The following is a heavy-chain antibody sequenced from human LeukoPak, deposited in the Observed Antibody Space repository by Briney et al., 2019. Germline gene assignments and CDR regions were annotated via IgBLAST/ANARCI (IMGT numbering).Heavy chain of an antibody. D-gene: IGHD5/OR15-5a*01. CDR3: VRGGIRVSGIDAFDI. V-gene: IGHV3-13*01. Sequence: GGSLRLSCAASGFTFRDYDMHWVRQTPGRGLEWVSAIGIGDDTHYPDSVKGRFTISRENAKNSLYLQMSSLRDGDTAMYYCVRGGIRVSGIDAFDIWGHGTMVTVST. CDR2: IGIGDDT. CDR1: GFTFRDYD. J-gene: IGHJ3*02.